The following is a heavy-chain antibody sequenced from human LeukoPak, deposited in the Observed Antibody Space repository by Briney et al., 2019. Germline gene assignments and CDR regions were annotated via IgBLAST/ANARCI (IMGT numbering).Heavy chain of an antibody. CDR3: ARGPLAAALFGWFDP. D-gene: IGHD6-13*01. J-gene: IGHJ5*02. Sequence: SETLSLTCTVSAYSISSGYYWGWIRQPPGKGLEWIGSIYHSGSTYYNPSLKSRVTISVDTSKNHFSLKLSSLTAADTAVYYCARGPLAAALFGWFDPWGQGTLVTVSS. V-gene: IGHV4-38-2*02. CDR2: IYHSGST. CDR1: AYSISSGYY.